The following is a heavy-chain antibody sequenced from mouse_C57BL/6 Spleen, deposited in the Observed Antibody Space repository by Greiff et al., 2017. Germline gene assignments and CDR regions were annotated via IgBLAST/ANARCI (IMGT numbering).Heavy chain of an antibody. J-gene: IGHJ1*03. Sequence: EVQLQESGPELVKPGASVKIPCKASGYTFTDYNMDWVKQSHGKSLECIGDINPNNGGTIYNQKFKGKATLTVDKSSSTAYMELRSLTSEDTAVYYCAREVIYYGNYGYFDVWGTGTTVTVAS. V-gene: IGHV1-18*01. CDR3: AREVIYYGNYGYFDV. D-gene: IGHD2-1*01. CDR1: GYTFTDYN. CDR2: INPNNGGT.